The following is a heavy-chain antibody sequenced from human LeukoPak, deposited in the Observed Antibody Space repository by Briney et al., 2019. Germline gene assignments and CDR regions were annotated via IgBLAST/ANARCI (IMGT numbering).Heavy chain of an antibody. Sequence: PGGSLRLSCAASGLTFSNYEMMWVRQAPGKGLEWISYISSSGSTIYYADSVNGRFTISRDNAKNSLYLQMNSLRAEDTAVYYCARRLMVRGVLHFYHHYGLDVWGQGTTVTVSS. J-gene: IGHJ6*02. CDR1: GLTFSNYE. D-gene: IGHD3-10*01. V-gene: IGHV3-48*03. CDR2: ISSSGSTI. CDR3: ARRLMVRGVLHFYHHYGLDV.